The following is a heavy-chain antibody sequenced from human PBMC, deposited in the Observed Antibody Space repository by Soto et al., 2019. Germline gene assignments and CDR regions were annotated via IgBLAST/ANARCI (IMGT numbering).Heavy chain of an antibody. CDR1: GFTFSSYD. CDR3: ARGGWNYEAFDY. D-gene: IGHD1-7*01. V-gene: IGHV3-13*01. J-gene: IGHJ4*02. Sequence: GGSLRLSCAASGFTFSSYDMHWVRQATGKGLEWVSAIGTAGDTYYPGSVKGRFTISRENAKNSLYLQMNSLRAEDTAVYYCARGGWNYEAFDYWGQGTLVTVSS. CDR2: IGTAGDT.